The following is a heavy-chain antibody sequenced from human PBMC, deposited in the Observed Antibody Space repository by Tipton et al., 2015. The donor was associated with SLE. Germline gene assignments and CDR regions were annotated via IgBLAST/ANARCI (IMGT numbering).Heavy chain of an antibody. V-gene: IGHV3-23*01. CDR2: ISDSGGAGGT. CDR3: AKKISGSMSTAMDV. J-gene: IGHJ6*02. Sequence: SLRLSCAASGFTFSDYAMTWVRQAPGKGLEWVSGISDSGGAGGTYYADAVKGRFTISKDNSKNTAYLEMNYLRTDDTAVYYCAKKISGSMSTAMDVWGQGTTVSVSS. D-gene: IGHD2-8*01. CDR1: GFTFSDYA.